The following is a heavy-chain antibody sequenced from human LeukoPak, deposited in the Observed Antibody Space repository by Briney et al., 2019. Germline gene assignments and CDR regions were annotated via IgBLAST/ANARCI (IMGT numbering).Heavy chain of an antibody. CDR2: IYYSGST. J-gene: IGHJ1*01. V-gene: IGHV4-39*07. D-gene: IGHD6-6*01. CDR1: GGSISSSNYY. Sequence: SEALSLTCTVSGGSISSSNYYWGWIRQPPGKGLEWIGSIYYSGSTYYNPSLKSRVTISVDTSKNQFSLNLNSVTAADTAVYYCARGGAARLHFQNWGQGTLVTVSS. CDR3: ARGGAARLHFQN.